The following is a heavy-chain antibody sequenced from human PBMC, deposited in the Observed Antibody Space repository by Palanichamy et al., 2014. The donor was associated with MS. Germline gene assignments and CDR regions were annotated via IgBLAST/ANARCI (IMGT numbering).Heavy chain of an antibody. D-gene: IGHD1-26*01. J-gene: IGHJ4*02. V-gene: IGHV3-23*01. CDR1: GFTFSSDA. Sequence: EVQLLESGGGLVQPGGSLRLSCAASGFTFSSDAMSWVRQTLGKGLEWVSGISGDGAGTFYADSVKGRFSISRDNSKKTVYLQMSSLRAEDTAVYFCAKGVGGGSYSELFDWGQGTLVTVSS. CDR3: AKGVGGGSYSELFD. CDR2: ISGDGAGT.